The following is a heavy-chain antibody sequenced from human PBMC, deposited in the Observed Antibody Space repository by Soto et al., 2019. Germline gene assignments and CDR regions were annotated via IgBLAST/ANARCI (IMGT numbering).Heavy chain of an antibody. D-gene: IGHD6-13*01. J-gene: IGHJ4*02. CDR2: MNPNSGNT. CDR1: GYTFTSYD. CDR3: ARGPRRAAAGTRYYFDY. V-gene: IGHV1-8*01. Sequence: ASVKVSCKASGYTFTSYDINWVRQATGQGLEWMGWMNPNSGNTGYAQKFQGRVTMTRNTSISTAYMELSSLRSEDTAVYYCARGPRRAAAGTRYYFDYWGQGTLVTVSS.